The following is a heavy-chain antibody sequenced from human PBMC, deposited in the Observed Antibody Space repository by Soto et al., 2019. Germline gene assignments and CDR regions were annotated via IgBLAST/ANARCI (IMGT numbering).Heavy chain of an antibody. CDR2: ISYDGSNK. J-gene: IGHJ3*02. CDR3: AKGGRNDAFDI. D-gene: IGHD1-26*01. Sequence: QVQLVESGGGVVQPGRSLRLSWAASGFTFSSYGMHWVRQAPGKGLEWVAVISYDGSNKYHADSVKGRFTISRDNSKNTLYLPMNSLRAEDTAVYYCAKGGRNDAFDIWGQGTMVTVSS. CDR1: GFTFSSYG. V-gene: IGHV3-30*18.